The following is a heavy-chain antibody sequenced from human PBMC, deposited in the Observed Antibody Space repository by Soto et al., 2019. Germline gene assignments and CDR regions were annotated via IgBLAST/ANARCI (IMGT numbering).Heavy chain of an antibody. D-gene: IGHD5-12*01. J-gene: IGHJ4*02. V-gene: IGHV1-69*08. CDR1: GSTFRNHI. CDR3: ARDSPIGSTFSGHDDIDS. CDR2: IIPMLDVT. Sequence: QVQVVQSGAEVKKPGASVRVSRKTSGSTFRNHIITWVRQAPGQGLEWMGRIIPMLDVTNYAQKFQGRVTITADKSTTTAYMEVSSLSSADTAVYYCARDSPIGSTFSGHDDIDSWGQGTLVTVSS.